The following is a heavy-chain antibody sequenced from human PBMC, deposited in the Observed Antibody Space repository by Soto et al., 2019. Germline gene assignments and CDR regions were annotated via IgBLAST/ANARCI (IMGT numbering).Heavy chain of an antibody. CDR2: INPDSGGT. Sequence: ASVKVSCKASGCTFSGYHMHWVRQAPGQGLEYMGWINPDSGGTHYAQKFQGRVSMTRDTSISTAYMELSRLRPDDTAVSYCARGGTARGVIIIRWFDPWGPGTLVTVSS. V-gene: IGHV1-2*02. J-gene: IGHJ5*02. CDR3: ARGGTARGVIIIRWFDP. CDR1: GCTFSGYH. D-gene: IGHD3-10*01.